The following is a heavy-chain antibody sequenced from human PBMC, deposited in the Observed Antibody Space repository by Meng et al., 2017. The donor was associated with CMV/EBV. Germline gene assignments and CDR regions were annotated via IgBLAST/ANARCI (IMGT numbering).Heavy chain of an antibody. J-gene: IGHJ2*01. Sequence: ASVQVSCKASGYTLSHYWMHWVRQAPGQGLEWVGIINPSGSSTTYAQKFQGRVVLTRDTSTSTVYMDLSSLRSEDRAVYYCARSGSTTSQQPGYFDLWGRGTLVTVSS. CDR1: GYTLSHYW. CDR2: INPSGSST. CDR3: ARSGSTTSQQPGYFDL. V-gene: IGHV1-46*01. D-gene: IGHD2-2*01.